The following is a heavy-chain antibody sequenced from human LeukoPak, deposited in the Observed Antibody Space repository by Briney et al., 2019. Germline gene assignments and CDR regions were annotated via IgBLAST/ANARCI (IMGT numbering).Heavy chain of an antibody. V-gene: IGHV4-59*08. D-gene: IGHD3-10*01. CDR3: ARHEKLGQFDY. CDR2: VYYSGSA. Sequence: SSETLSLTCTVSGGSISRDYWSWIRQPPGRGLEWIGYVYYSGSANYNPSLKSRVTISVDTSRNQFSLKLSSVTAADTAVYYCARHEKLGQFDYWGQGTLVTVSS. CDR1: GGSISRDY. J-gene: IGHJ4*02.